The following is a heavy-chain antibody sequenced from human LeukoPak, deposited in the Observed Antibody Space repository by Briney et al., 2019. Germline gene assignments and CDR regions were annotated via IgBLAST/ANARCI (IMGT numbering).Heavy chain of an antibody. CDR1: GFTFSTYA. CDR3: ATARRLDY. CDR2: ISGSGGST. J-gene: IGHJ4*02. V-gene: IGHV3-23*01. Sequence: GGSLRLSCAASGFTFSTYAMTWVRQAPGKGLEWVSTISGSGGSTYYADSVKGRFTISRDNSKNMLYLQMNSLRAEDTAVYYCATARRLDYWGQGTLVTVSS. D-gene: IGHD6-25*01.